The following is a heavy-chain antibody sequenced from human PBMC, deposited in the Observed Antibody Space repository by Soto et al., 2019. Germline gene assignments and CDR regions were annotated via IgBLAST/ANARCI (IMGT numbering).Heavy chain of an antibody. CDR1: GGSVSNISDY. D-gene: IGHD2-8*01. V-gene: IGHV4-61*01. CDR2: AYYSGDT. Sequence: SETLSLTCTVSGGSVSNISDYWSWVRQPPGKGLEWIGYAYYSGDTGYNPSLKSRVTMAVDTSKSQVSLKLSSVTAADTAVYYCARDRSTYGGGGTGEVKENWFDPWGQGALVTVSS. CDR3: ARDRSTYGGGGTGEVKENWFDP. J-gene: IGHJ5*02.